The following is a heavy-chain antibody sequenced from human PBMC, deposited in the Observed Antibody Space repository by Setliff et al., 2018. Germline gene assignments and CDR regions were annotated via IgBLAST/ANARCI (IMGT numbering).Heavy chain of an antibody. V-gene: IGHV4-4*07. CDR2: IYTDGST. Sequence: PSETLSLTCTVSGGSLGTYNYWSWIRQPAGNGLEWIGQIYTDGSTNYNPSLRSRVTISVDKSNNQFSLKLSSVTAADTAVYFCARMSGFLYMDVWGKGTTVTVSS. J-gene: IGHJ6*03. CDR3: ARMSGFLYMDV. D-gene: IGHD3-3*01. CDR1: GGSLGTYNY.